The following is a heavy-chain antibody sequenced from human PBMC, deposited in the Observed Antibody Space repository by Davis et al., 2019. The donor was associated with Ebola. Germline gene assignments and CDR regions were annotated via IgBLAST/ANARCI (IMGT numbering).Heavy chain of an antibody. CDR3: AKDLSSSWYVNYYYYYGMDV. Sequence: GGSLRLSCAASGFTFSSYSMNWVRQAPGKGLEWVSYISSSSSTIYYADSVKGRFTISRDNAKNSLYLQMNSLRAEDTAVYYCAKDLSSSWYVNYYYYYGMDVWGQGTTVTVSS. CDR2: ISSSSSTI. J-gene: IGHJ6*02. D-gene: IGHD6-13*01. CDR1: GFTFSSYS. V-gene: IGHV3-48*01.